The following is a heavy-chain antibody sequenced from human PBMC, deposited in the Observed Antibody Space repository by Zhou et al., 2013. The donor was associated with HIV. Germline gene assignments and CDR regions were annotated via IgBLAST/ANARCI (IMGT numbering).Heavy chain of an antibody. CDR2: ISGYNGNT. J-gene: IGHJ4*02. CDR1: GGTFSSYA. CDR3: ARVGYGDGFDY. V-gene: IGHV1-18*01. D-gene: IGHD4-17*01. Sequence: QVQLVQSGAEVKKPGSSVKVSCKASGGTFSSYAISWVRQAPGQGLEWMGWISGYNGNTKYAQKFQGRVTMTTDTSTSTAYMEVRSLRSDDTAVYYCARVGYGDGFDYWGQGTLVTVSS.